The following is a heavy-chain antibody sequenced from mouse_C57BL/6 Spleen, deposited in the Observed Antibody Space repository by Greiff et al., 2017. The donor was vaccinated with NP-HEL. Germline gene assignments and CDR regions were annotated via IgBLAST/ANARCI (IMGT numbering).Heavy chain of an antibody. D-gene: IGHD2-12*01. CDR1: GYAFSSYW. J-gene: IGHJ1*03. V-gene: IGHV1-80*01. CDR2: IYPGDGDT. Sequence: VKLMESGAELVKPGASVKISCKASGYAFSSYWMNWVKQRPGKGLEWIGQIYPGDGDTNYNGKFKGKATLTADKSSSTAYMQLSSLTSEDSAVYFCARHDDWYFDVWGTGTTVTVSS. CDR3: ARHDDWYFDV.